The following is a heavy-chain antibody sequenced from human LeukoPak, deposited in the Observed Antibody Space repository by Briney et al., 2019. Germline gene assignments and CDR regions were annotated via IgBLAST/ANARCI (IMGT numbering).Heavy chain of an antibody. Sequence: GESLKISCKGSGYSFTSYWIGWVRQMPGKGLEWMGIIYPGDSDTRYSQSFQGQVTISADKSISTAYLQWSSLKASDTAMYYCARHRSRYYDSSGYWFDPWGQGTLVTVSS. V-gene: IGHV5-51*01. CDR2: IYPGDSDT. CDR1: GYSFTSYW. CDR3: ARHRSRYYDSSGYWFDP. J-gene: IGHJ5*02. D-gene: IGHD3-22*01.